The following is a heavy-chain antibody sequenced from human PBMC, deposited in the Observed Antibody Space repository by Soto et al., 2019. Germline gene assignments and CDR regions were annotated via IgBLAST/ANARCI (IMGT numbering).Heavy chain of an antibody. Sequence: KLSCKASGGTFCSYTISWVRQAPGQGLEWMGRIIPILGIANYAQKFQGRVTITADKSTSTAYMELSSLRSEDTAVYYCKMTTWSGYYMDVWGKGTTVTVSS. CDR1: GGTFCSYT. CDR2: IIPILGIA. CDR3: KMTTWSGYYMDV. D-gene: IGHD4-17*01. V-gene: IGHV1-69*02. J-gene: IGHJ6*03.